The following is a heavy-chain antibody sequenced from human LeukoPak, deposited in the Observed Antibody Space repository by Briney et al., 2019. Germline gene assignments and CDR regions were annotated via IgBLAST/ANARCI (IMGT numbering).Heavy chain of an antibody. V-gene: IGHV3-30*18. CDR3: AKVCYSGNSISRLFDY. CDR2: LSYDGSKK. J-gene: IGHJ4*02. CDR1: GFTFSTHD. D-gene: IGHD2-15*01. Sequence: LPGGSLRLSCAASGFTFSTHDMHWVRQAPGKGLEWVAVLSYDGSKKYYADSVKGRFTISRDNFKNTLYLRMDSLRVEDTAMYYCAKVCYSGNSISRLFDYWGQGTLVTVSS.